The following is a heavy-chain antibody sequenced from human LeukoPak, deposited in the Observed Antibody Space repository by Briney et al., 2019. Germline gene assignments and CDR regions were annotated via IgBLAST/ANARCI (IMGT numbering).Heavy chain of an antibody. V-gene: IGHV3-23*01. CDR1: GFTFSNAW. CDR2: ISGSGAGT. Sequence: GGSLRLSCAASGFTFSNAWMSWVRQAPGKGLEWVSAISGSGAGTHYADSVKGRFTISRDTSKNTLYLQMNSLRAEDTAVYYCVTSSAYYWGQGTLVTVSS. D-gene: IGHD2-2*01. CDR3: VTSSAYY. J-gene: IGHJ4*02.